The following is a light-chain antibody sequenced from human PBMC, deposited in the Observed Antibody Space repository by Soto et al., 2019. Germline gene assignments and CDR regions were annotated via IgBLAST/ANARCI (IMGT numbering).Light chain of an antibody. J-gene: IGKJ4*01. CDR3: KQRRKWPLT. V-gene: IGKV3-11*01. CDR2: DTF. Sequence: EIVLTQSPATLSLSPGERATLSCRASQSVSNYLVWYQQKYGQAPRLLIYDTFNRATGVPARFSGSGSGTNFHTTLNSLKPEDFAIYYCKQRRKWPLTFGGGTKVEIK. CDR1: QSVSNY.